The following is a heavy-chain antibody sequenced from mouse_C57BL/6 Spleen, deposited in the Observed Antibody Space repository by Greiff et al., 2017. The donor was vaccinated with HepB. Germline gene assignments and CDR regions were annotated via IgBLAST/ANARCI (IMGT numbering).Heavy chain of an antibody. Sequence: QVQLQQPGAGLVKPGASVKLSCKASGYTFTSYWMHWVKQRPGQGLEWIGMIHPNSGSTNYNEKFKSKATLTVDKSSSTAYMQLSSLTSEDSAVYYCARSNDYGWYFDVWGTGTTVTVSS. CDR1: GYTFTSYW. CDR3: ARSNDYGWYFDV. J-gene: IGHJ1*03. CDR2: IHPNSGST. V-gene: IGHV1-64*01. D-gene: IGHD2-4*01.